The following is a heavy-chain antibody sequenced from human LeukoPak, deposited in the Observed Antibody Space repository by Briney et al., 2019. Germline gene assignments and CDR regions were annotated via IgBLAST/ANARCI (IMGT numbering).Heavy chain of an antibody. V-gene: IGHV4-34*01. J-gene: IGHJ6*03. CDR3: AGGLYYYYYMDV. Sequence: SETLSLTCAVYGGSFSGYYWSWIRQPPGKGLEWIGEITHSGSTNYNPSLKSRVTISVDTSKNQFSLKLSSVTAADTAVYYCAGGLYYYYYMDVWGKGTTVTISS. CDR1: GGSFSGYY. CDR2: ITHSGST.